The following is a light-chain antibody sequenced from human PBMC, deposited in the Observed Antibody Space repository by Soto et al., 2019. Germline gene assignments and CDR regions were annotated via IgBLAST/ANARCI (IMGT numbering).Light chain of an antibody. CDR2: GAS. CDR1: QSVTNSY. V-gene: IGKV3-20*01. Sequence: EIVLTQSPDTLSLSPGERVTLSCRASQSVTNSYLAWYQQKPGQGPRLLIHGASSRVTGTPDRFSGSGSGTDFTLTISRLEPEDFAVYYCQQYGATPGTFGQGTKFDIK. CDR3: QQYGATPGT. J-gene: IGKJ1*01.